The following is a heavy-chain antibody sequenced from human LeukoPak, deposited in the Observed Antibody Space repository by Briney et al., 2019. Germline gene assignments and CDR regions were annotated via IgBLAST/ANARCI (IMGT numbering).Heavy chain of an antibody. CDR1: GYSFTNYW. CDR2: IYPGDSDN. V-gene: IGHV5-51*01. CDR3: ARPLRHSSVSGSYYTD. Sequence: GESLKISCKGSGYSFTNYWIGWVRQMPGKGLEWMGIIYPGDSDNRYSPSFQGQVTISADKSISTAYLQWSSLKASDTAMYYCARPLRHSSVSGSYYTDWGQGTLVTVSS. J-gene: IGHJ4*02. D-gene: IGHD3-10*01.